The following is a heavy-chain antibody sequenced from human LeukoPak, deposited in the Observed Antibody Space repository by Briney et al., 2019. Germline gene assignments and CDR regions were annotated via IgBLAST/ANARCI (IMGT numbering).Heavy chain of an antibody. CDR2: MNPNSGNT. CDR1: GYTFTSYD. CDR3: ARAPRYCSSTSCSYYFDY. Sequence: ASVKVSCKAPGYTFTSYDINWVRQATGQGLEWMGWMNPNSGNTGYAQKFQGRVTITRNTSISTAYMELSSLRSEDTAVYYCARAPRYCSSTSCSYYFDYWGQGTLVTVSS. J-gene: IGHJ4*02. V-gene: IGHV1-8*03. D-gene: IGHD2-2*01.